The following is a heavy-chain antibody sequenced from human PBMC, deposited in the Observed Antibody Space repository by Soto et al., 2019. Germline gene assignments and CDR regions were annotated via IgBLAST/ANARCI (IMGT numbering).Heavy chain of an antibody. Sequence: GGSLRLSCAASGFTFSSYSMNWVRQAPGKGLEWVSSISSSSSYIYYADSVKGRFTISRDNAKNSLYLQMNSLRVEDTAVYYCARDLSLASSSGYDYWGQGTLVTVSS. V-gene: IGHV3-21*01. J-gene: IGHJ4*02. D-gene: IGHD6-19*01. CDR3: ARDLSLASSSGYDY. CDR2: ISSSSSYI. CDR1: GFTFSSYS.